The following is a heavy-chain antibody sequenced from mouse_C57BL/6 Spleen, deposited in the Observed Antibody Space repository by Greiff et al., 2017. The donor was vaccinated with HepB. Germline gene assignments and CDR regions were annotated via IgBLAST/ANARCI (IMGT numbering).Heavy chain of an antibody. V-gene: IGHV1-64*01. J-gene: IGHJ4*01. CDR1: GYTFTSYW. Sequence: QVQLKESGAELVKPGASVKLSCKASGYTFTSYWMHWVKQRPGQGLEWIGMIHPNSGSTNYNEKFKSKATLTVDKSSSTAYMQLSSLTSEDSAVYYGARDRYYAMDYWGQGTSVTVSS. CDR3: ARDRYYAMDY. CDR2: IHPNSGST.